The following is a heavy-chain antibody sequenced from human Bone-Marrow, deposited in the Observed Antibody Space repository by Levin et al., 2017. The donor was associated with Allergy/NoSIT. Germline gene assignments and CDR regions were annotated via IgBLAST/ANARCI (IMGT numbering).Heavy chain of an antibody. V-gene: IGHV3-7*04. J-gene: IGHJ4*02. CDR3: AREIRGSEGTF. D-gene: IGHD3-10*01. CDR2: MNLDGSEK. Sequence: GLEWVSNMNLDGSEKYYLGSVKGRFTISRDNAKNSLYLQMNSLRAEDTAVYYCAREIRGSEGTFWGQGTLVTVSS.